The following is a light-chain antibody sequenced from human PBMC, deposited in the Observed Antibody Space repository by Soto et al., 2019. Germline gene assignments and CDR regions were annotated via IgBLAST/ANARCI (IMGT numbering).Light chain of an antibody. CDR3: CSYAGSSIVV. V-gene: IGLV2-23*01. J-gene: IGLJ2*01. Sequence: QSVLTQPASVSGSPGQSITISCTGTSSDVGSYNLVSWYQQHPGKAPKLIIYEGSKRPSGVSNRFSGSKSGNMASLTISGLQAEDEADYYCCSYAGSSIVVFGGGTKLTVL. CDR1: SSDVGSYNL. CDR2: EGS.